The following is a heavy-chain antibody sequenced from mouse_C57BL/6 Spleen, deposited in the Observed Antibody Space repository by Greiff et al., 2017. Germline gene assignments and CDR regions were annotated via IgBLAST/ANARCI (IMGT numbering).Heavy chain of an antibody. CDR2: IYPGDGDT. J-gene: IGHJ4*01. CDR3: AREDRIVARYYYAMDY. Sequence: VQLQQSGAELVKPGASVKISCKASGYAFSSYWMNWVKQRPGKGLEWIGQIYPGDGDTNYNGKFKGKATLTADKSSSTAYMQLSSLTSEDSAVYFCAREDRIVARYYYAMDYWGQGTSVTVSS. D-gene: IGHD1-1*01. CDR1: GYAFSSYW. V-gene: IGHV1-80*01.